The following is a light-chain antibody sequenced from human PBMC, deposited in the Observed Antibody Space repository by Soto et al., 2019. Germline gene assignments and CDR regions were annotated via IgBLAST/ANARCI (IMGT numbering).Light chain of an antibody. CDR1: QSVSTY. CDR3: QQYKNWSPYT. J-gene: IGKJ2*01. CDR2: DTS. Sequence: EIVLTQSPATLSFSPGQRATLSCRASQSVSTYLAWYQQKPGQAPRLFIYDTSKRANGIPARFSGSGSGTEFTLIISFLQSVVFAVYGYQQYKNWSPYTCGQGTKLDIK. V-gene: IGKV3-11*01.